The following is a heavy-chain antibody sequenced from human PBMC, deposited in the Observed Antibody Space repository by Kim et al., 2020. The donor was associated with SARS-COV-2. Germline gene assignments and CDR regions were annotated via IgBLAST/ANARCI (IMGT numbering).Heavy chain of an antibody. J-gene: IGHJ4*02. CDR3: ARLQAGPIHYFDY. CDR1: GGSISDSSYY. CDR2: IYYSLYYSGST. D-gene: IGHD3-10*01. V-gene: IGHV4-39*01. Sequence: SETLSLTCTVSGGSISDSSYYWGWIRQPPGKGLEWIGNIYYSLYYSGSTYYNPSLKSRVTISGDTSKNQFSLNMSSVTAADTAVYYCARLQAGPIHYFDYWGQGTLVAVSS.